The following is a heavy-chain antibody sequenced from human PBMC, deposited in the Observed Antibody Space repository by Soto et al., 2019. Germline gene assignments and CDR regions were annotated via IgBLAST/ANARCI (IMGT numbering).Heavy chain of an antibody. CDR2: INPSGGST. J-gene: IGHJ4*02. CDR1: GYTFTSYY. Sequence: GASVKVSCKASGYTFTSYYMHWVRQAPGQGLEWMGIINPSGGSTSYAQKFQGRVTMTRDTSTSTVYMELSSLRSEDTAVYYCARAWDYYDILTGYSTAFDYWGQETLVTVSS. V-gene: IGHV1-46*03. D-gene: IGHD3-9*01. CDR3: ARAWDYYDILTGYSTAFDY.